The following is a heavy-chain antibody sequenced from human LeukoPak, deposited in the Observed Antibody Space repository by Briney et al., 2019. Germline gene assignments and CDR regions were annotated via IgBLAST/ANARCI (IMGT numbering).Heavy chain of an antibody. CDR3: ARAACSGGSCYPWWYFDL. Sequence: GGSLRLSCAASGFTFSSYSMNWVRQAPGKGLEWVSSISSSSSYIYYADSVKGRFTISRDNAKNSLYLQMNSLRAEDTAVYYCARAACSGGSCYPWWYFDLWGRGTLATVSS. J-gene: IGHJ2*01. D-gene: IGHD2-15*01. V-gene: IGHV3-21*01. CDR2: ISSSSSYI. CDR1: GFTFSSYS.